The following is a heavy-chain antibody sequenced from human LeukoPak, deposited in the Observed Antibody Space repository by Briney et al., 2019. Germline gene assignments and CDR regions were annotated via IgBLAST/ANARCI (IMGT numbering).Heavy chain of an antibody. J-gene: IGHJ4*02. CDR3: ARRYSYGLSGFDY. CDR1: GFTFGSYA. CDR2: ISYDGTNE. D-gene: IGHD5-18*01. Sequence: GGSLRLSCAASGFTFGSYAIHWVRQAPGKGLEWVAVISYDGTNEYYADSVKGRSTISRDNSKNTLDLQMNSLRAEDTAVYYCARRYSYGLSGFDYWGQGTLVTVSS. V-gene: IGHV3-30*04.